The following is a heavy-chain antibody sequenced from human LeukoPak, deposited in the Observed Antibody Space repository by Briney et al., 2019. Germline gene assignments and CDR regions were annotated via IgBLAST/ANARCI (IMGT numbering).Heavy chain of an antibody. CDR1: GFTFSIYA. CDR3: AKLPRWYYFDY. D-gene: IGHD6-13*01. V-gene: IGHV3-23*01. CDR2: ISGSGGST. J-gene: IGHJ4*02. Sequence: GGSLRLSCAASGFTFSIYAMSWVRQAPGKGLEWVSAISGSGGSTYYADSVKGRFTISRDNSKNTLYLQRNSLRAEDTAVYYCAKLPRWYYFDYWGQGTLVTVSS.